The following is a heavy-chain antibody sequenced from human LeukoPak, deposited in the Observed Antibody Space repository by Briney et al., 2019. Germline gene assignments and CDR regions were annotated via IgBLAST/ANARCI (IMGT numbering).Heavy chain of an antibody. J-gene: IGHJ5*02. CDR2: IIPIFGTA. D-gene: IGHD4-17*01. V-gene: IGHV1-69*06. CDR3: ALDYGDYYTWFDP. Sequence: SVKVSCKASGYTFSNYYLHWVRQAPGQGLEWMGGIIPIFGTANYAQKFQGRVTITADKSTSTAYMELSSLRSEDTAVYYCALDYGDYYTWFDPWGQGTLVTVSS. CDR1: GYTFSNYY.